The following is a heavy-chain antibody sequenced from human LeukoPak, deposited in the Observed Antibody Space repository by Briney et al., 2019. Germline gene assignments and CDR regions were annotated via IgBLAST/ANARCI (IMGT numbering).Heavy chain of an antibody. Sequence: SVKVSCKASGYTFTSYGISWVRQAPGQGLEWMGGIIPIFGTANYAQKFQGRVTITADESTSTAYMELSSLRSEDTAVYYCARAGLDYYDSSGPAAFDIWGQGTMVTVSS. CDR1: GYTFTSYG. J-gene: IGHJ3*02. CDR2: IIPIFGTA. CDR3: ARAGLDYYDSSGPAAFDI. D-gene: IGHD3-22*01. V-gene: IGHV1-69*13.